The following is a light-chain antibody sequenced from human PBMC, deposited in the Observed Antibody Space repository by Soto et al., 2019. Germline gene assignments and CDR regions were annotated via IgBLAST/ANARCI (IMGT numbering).Light chain of an antibody. CDR2: TAA. Sequence: IHMTQSPSSLSASVGDRVTITCRASQRITTDLNWYQQTPRKAPKLLISTAATLQGGVPSRFSGSGSGTDFTLTITTLQPEDFATYFCQQSYSTPYTFGQGTKLEIK. V-gene: IGKV1-39*01. CDR1: QRITTD. J-gene: IGKJ2*01. CDR3: QQSYSTPYT.